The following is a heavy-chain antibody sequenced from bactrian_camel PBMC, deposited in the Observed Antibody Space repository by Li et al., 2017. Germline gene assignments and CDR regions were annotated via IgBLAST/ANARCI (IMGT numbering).Heavy chain of an antibody. CDR2: ISKNGDST. Sequence: VQLVESGGGLVQPGGSLRLSCAASGFTFSHWDMSWVRQGSGKGLEWVSAISKNGDSTNYGDSVKGQFTISRDNAENTVYLQMNSLKPEDTAVYYCASDFILSGGQGTQVTVS. J-gene: IGHJ6*01. CDR1: GFTFSHWD. CDR3: ASDFILS. V-gene: IGHV3S40*01.